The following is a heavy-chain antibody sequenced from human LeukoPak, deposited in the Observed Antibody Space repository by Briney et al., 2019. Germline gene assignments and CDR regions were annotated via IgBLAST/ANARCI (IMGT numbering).Heavy chain of an antibody. CDR3: ARCPGAYMDV. V-gene: IGHV4-4*09. CDR1: GGSISSYY. D-gene: IGHD3-10*01. Sequence: SETLSLTCTVSGGSISSYYWSWIRQPPGKGLEWIGYVYTSGSTNYNPSLKSRVTISVDTSKNQFSLKLSSVTAADTAVYYCARCPGAYMDVWGKGTTVTVSS. CDR2: VYTSGST. J-gene: IGHJ6*03.